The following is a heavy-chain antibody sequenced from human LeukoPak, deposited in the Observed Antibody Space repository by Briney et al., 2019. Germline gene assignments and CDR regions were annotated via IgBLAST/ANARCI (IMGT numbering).Heavy chain of an antibody. D-gene: IGHD3-22*01. Sequence: ASVKVSCKASGYTFTSYYMHWVRQAPGQGLEWMGIINPSGGSTSYAQKFQGRVTMTRDTSTSTVYMELSSLRSEDTAVYYCARDRGYYYDNSGYYPDYWGQGTLVTVSS. V-gene: IGHV1-46*03. CDR1: GYTFTSYY. CDR2: INPSGGST. J-gene: IGHJ4*02. CDR3: ARDRGYYYDNSGYYPDY.